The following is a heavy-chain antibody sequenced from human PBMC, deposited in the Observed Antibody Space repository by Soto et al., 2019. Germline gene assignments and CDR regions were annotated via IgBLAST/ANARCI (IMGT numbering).Heavy chain of an antibody. Sequence: GGSLRLSCVGSGFISSNNGMHWVRQTPGKELEWVAFMSYDGSDTFYADSVKGRFTISRDNSKNTLFLHMSNLRAEDTAMYYCTIVRVADSALDHWGQGTLVTVSS. CDR2: MSYDGSDT. V-gene: IGHV3-30*02. CDR1: GFISSNNG. CDR3: TIVRVADSALDH. J-gene: IGHJ4*02. D-gene: IGHD3-10*02.